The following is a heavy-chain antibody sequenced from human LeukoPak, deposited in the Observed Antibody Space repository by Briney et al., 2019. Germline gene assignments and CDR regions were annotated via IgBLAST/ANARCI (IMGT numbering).Heavy chain of an antibody. J-gene: IGHJ3*02. D-gene: IGHD3-22*01. CDR2: INPNGGGT. Sequence: WASVKVSCKASGYTFTGYYMHWVRQAPGQGLEWMGWINPNGGGTNSAQKFQGRVTMTRDTSISTAYVELNRLRSDDTAVYYCARDVDHYHSTGKGLIDIWGQGTMVTVSS. V-gene: IGHV1-2*02. CDR3: ARDVDHYHSTGKGLIDI. CDR1: GYTFTGYY.